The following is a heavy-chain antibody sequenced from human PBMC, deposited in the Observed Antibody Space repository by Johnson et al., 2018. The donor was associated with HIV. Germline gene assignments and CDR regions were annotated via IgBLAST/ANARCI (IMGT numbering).Heavy chain of an antibody. CDR3: AKGDPVEGDVDDAFDI. CDR1: GFTFSDFY. CDR2: ISSSGSTI. J-gene: IGHJ3*02. D-gene: IGHD2-21*01. Sequence: QVQLVESGGGLVKPGGSLRLSCAASGFTFSDFYMSWIRQAPGKGLEWVSYISSSGSTIYYADSVKGRFTISRDNAKNSLDLQMNSLRAEDTAVYYCAKGDPVEGDVDDAFDIWGQGTMVTVSS. V-gene: IGHV3-11*04.